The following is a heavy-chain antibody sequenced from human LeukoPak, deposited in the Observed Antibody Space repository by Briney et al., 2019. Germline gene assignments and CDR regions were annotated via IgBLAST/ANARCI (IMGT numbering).Heavy chain of an antibody. V-gene: IGHV1-2*02. CDR3: AKAGIVVVPAAMTNWFDP. Sequence: ASVKVSCKASGYTFTGYYMHWVRQAPGQGLEWMGWINPNSGGTNYAQKFQGRVTMTRDTSISTAYMELSRLRSDDTAVYYCAKAGIVVVPAAMTNWFDPWGQGTLVTASS. D-gene: IGHD2-2*01. CDR1: GYTFTGYY. CDR2: INPNSGGT. J-gene: IGHJ5*02.